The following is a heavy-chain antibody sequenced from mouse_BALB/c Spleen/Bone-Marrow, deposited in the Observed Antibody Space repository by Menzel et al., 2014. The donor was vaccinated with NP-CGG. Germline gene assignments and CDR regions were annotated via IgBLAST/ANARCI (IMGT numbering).Heavy chain of an antibody. V-gene: IGHV14-3*02. Sequence: VQLKDSGAELVKPGASVKLSCTASGFNIKDTYMHWVKQRPEQGLEWIGRXDPANGNTKYDPKFQGKATITADTSSNTAYLQLSSLTSEDTAVYYCXXXXXXGSSYYAMDYWGQGTSVTVSS. CDR2: XDPANGNT. J-gene: IGHJ4*01. CDR3: XXXXXXGSSYYAMDY. CDR1: GFNIKDTY. D-gene: IGHD1-1*01.